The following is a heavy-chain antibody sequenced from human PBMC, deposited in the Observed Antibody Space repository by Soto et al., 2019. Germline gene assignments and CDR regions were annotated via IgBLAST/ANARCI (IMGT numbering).Heavy chain of an antibody. CDR2: IYYSGST. CDR1: GGSISSYY. Sequence: PSETLSLTCTVSGGSISSYYWSWIRQPPGKGLEWIGYIYYSGSTNYNPSLKSRVTISVDTSASTAYMELSSLRSEDTAVYYCARGVRGVLPTFDYWGQGTLVTVSS. D-gene: IGHD3-10*01. J-gene: IGHJ4*02. V-gene: IGHV4-59*01. CDR3: ARGVRGVLPTFDY.